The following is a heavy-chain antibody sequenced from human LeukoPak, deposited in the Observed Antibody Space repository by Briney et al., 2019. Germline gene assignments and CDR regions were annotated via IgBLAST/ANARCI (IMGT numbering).Heavy chain of an antibody. D-gene: IGHD2-2*01. V-gene: IGHV3-23*01. J-gene: IGHJ4*02. CDR1: DFSFITYA. CDR2: ITGRGDAT. CDR3: ASGPAPGY. Sequence: GGSLRLSCAASDFSFITYAMSWVRQAPGKGLEWVSTITGRGDATCYADSVKGRFTISRDNAKNSLYLQMNSLRAEDTAVYYCASGPAPGYWGQGTLVTVSS.